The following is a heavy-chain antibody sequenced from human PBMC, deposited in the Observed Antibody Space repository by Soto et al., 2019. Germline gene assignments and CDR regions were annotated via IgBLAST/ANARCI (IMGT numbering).Heavy chain of an antibody. CDR2: IYSDGSRT. CDR3: ARGAGGYYYMDG. D-gene: IGHD3-10*01. J-gene: IGHJ6*03. CDR1: GFTFSSYW. V-gene: IGHV3-74*01. Sequence: EVQLVESGGGLVQPGGSLRLSCAASGFTFSSYWMHWVRQAPGKGLVWVSRIYSDGSRTSYADSVKGRFTISRDNAKNTLYLQMDSLSPEDTAVYYCARGAGGYYYMDGWGKGTTVTVSS.